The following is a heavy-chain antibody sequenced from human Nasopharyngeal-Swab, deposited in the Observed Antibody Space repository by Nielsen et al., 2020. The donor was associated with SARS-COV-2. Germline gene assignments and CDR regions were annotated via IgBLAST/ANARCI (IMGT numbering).Heavy chain of an antibody. Sequence: RQAQGNGLEGIGSIYYSGSTYYNPSLKSRVTISVDTSKNQFSLKLSYVTAADTAVYYCARDSDYDFWSGYYGGMDVWGQGTTVTVSS. D-gene: IGHD3-3*01. CDR3: ARDSDYDFWSGYYGGMDV. J-gene: IGHJ6*02. CDR2: IYYSGST. V-gene: IGHV4-39*07.